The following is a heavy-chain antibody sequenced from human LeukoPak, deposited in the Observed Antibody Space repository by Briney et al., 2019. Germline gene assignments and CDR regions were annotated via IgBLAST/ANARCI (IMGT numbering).Heavy chain of an antibody. CDR3: ARAGYYDFWSGLNWFDP. J-gene: IGHJ5*02. V-gene: IGHV4-34*01. CDR1: GGSFSGYY. CDR2: INHSGST. Sequence: SETLSLTCAVYGGSFSGYYWSWIRQPPGKGLEWIGEINHSGSTNYNPSLKSRVTISVDTSKNQFSLKLSSATAADTAVYYCARAGYYDFWSGLNWFDPWGQGTLVTVSS. D-gene: IGHD3-3*01.